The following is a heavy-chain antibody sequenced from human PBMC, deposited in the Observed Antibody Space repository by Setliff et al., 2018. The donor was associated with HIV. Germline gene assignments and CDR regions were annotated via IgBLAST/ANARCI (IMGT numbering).Heavy chain of an antibody. CDR3: ASYYGADEPSYYFDF. D-gene: IGHD3-22*01. CDR1: GFSISSDYY. V-gene: IGHV4-38-2*02. CDR2: IYHSGST. J-gene: IGHJ4*02. Sequence: SETLSLTCTVSGFSISSDYYGGWIRQPPGKGLEWIGSIYHSGSTYYNPSLQSRVTMAVDTSKNQFSLKLSPVTAADTAVYYCASYYGADEPSYYFDFWGQGTQVTVSS.